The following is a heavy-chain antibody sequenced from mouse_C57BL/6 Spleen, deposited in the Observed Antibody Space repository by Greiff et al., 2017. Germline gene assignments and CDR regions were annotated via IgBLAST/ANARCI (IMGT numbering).Heavy chain of an antibody. CDR3: ARRYYGSSGDFDV. J-gene: IGHJ1*03. CDR2: FHPYNVDT. V-gene: IGHV1-47*01. D-gene: IGHD1-1*01. CDR1: GYTFPTYP. Sequence: QVQLQQPGAELVKPGASVKMSCKASGYTFPTYPIAWLKQNLGKSLAWIGNFHPYNVDTKYNEKFKGKATLTVAKSSSTVYLELSRLTSEDSAVYYCARRYYGSSGDFDVGGTGTTVTVAS.